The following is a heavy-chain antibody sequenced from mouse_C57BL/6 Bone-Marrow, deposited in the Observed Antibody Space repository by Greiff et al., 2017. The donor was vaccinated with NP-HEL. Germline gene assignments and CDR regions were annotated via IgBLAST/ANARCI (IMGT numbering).Heavy chain of an antibody. J-gene: IGHJ2*01. CDR1: GFTIKDDS. Sequence: EVQLQQSGAELVRPGASVKLSCTASGFTIKDDSMPWVQQRPEQGLEWIGWIDPENGDTEYASKFQGKSTITADTSSNTAYLQLSSMTSEDTDVYYCTTFETTGSEIVIDYWGQGTTLTVSS. CDR3: TTFETTGSEIVIDY. CDR2: IDPENGDT. V-gene: IGHV14-4*01. D-gene: IGHD1-1*01.